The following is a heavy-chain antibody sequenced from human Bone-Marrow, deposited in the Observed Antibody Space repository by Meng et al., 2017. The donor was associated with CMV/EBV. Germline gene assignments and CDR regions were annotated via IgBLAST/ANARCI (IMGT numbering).Heavy chain of an antibody. CDR1: GFSFERYG. J-gene: IGHJ6*02. CDR2: ISSSSSHI. Sequence: GESLKISCAASGFSFERYGINWVRQAPGKGLEWVSSISSSSSHIHYADSVKGRFTISRDYATNSVFLQMNSLRAEDTAVYYCAASSLPQGSGYFPYGMDVWGQGTTVTVSS. D-gene: IGHD3-3*01. V-gene: IGHV3-21*04. CDR3: AASSLPQGSGYFPYGMDV.